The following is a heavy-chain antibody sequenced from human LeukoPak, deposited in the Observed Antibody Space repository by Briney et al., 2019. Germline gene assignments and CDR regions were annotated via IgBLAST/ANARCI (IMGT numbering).Heavy chain of an antibody. CDR3: ARQTSSGGFDY. D-gene: IGHD3-10*01. CDR2: IYTSGRT. V-gene: IGHV4-4*07. Sequence: PPETLSLTCTVSGASINSYYWSWIRQPAGKGLEWIGRIYTSGRTNYNPSLKSRLTMSEDTSKNQFSLKLSSATAADTAVYYCARQTSSGGFDYWGQGTLVTVSS. CDR1: GASINSYY. J-gene: IGHJ4*02.